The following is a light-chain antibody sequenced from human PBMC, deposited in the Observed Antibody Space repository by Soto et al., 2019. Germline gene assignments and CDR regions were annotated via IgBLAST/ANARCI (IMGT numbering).Light chain of an antibody. Sequence: QSVLTQPASVSGSPGQSITISCTGTSSDLAIYNYVSWYQQQPGKAPKLLIYEVRVRPSGVSIRFSGSKSANTASLTISGLQAEDEADYYCSSYTTTSTLRVFGGGTKLTVL. CDR2: EVR. J-gene: IGLJ3*02. V-gene: IGLV2-14*01. CDR3: SSYTTTSTLRV. CDR1: SSDLAIYNY.